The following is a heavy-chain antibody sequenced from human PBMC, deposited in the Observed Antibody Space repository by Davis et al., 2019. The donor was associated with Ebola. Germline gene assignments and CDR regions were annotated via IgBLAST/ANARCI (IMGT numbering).Heavy chain of an antibody. CDR2: INSDGSST. Sequence: HTGGSLRLSCAASGFTFSSYWMSWVRQAPGKGLVWVSRINSDGSSTSYADSVKGRFTISRDNAKNTLYLQMNSLRAEDTAVYYCVRLTGNDAFDLWGQGTMVTVSS. CDR1: GFTFSSYW. V-gene: IGHV3-74*01. D-gene: IGHD3-9*01. CDR3: VRLTGNDAFDL. J-gene: IGHJ3*01.